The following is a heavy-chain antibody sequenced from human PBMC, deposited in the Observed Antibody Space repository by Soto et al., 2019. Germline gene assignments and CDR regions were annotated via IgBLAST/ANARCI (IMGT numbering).Heavy chain of an antibody. J-gene: IGHJ4*02. D-gene: IGHD6-13*01. V-gene: IGHV3-23*01. CDR3: ARRGPGTYFDY. Sequence: PGGSLRLSCAASGFTFSSYAMGWVRQAPGKGLEWVSAISGSGDSTYYTDSVKGRFTISRDNSKNTLYLQMNSLRAEDTAVYYCARRGPGTYFDYWGQGTLVTVSS. CDR2: ISGSGDST. CDR1: GFTFSSYA.